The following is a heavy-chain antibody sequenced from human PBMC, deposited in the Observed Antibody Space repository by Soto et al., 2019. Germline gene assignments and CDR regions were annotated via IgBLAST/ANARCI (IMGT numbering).Heavy chain of an antibody. CDR3: ARDYFDSSDYTTNWFDP. Sequence: SETLSLTCTVSGGSISSSSHHWGWIRQPPGKGLERIGSIYHSGTTYYNPPLKSRVTISVDTSKNQFSLRLSSVTAADTALYYCARDYFDSSDYTTNWFDPWGQGALVTVSS. D-gene: IGHD3-22*01. CDR1: GGSISSSSHH. J-gene: IGHJ5*02. CDR2: IYHSGTT. V-gene: IGHV4-39*01.